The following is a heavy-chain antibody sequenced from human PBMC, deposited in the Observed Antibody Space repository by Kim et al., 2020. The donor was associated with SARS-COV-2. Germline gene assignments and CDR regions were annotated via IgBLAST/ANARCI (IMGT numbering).Heavy chain of an antibody. CDR3: ATSSPYYYGSGWFDP. D-gene: IGHD3-10*01. Sequence: AQKFQGRVTMTEDTTTDTAYMELSSLRSEDTAVYYCATSSPYYYGSGWFDPWGQGTLVTVSS. J-gene: IGHJ5*02. V-gene: IGHV1-24*01.